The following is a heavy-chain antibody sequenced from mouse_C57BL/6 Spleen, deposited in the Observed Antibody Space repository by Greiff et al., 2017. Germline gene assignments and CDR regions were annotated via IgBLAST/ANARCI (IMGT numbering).Heavy chain of an antibody. CDR1: GFSFNTYA. J-gene: IGHJ2*01. V-gene: IGHV10-1*01. CDR3: VRQSYYGSSYFDY. D-gene: IGHD1-1*01. Sequence: GGGLVQPKGSLKLSCAASGFSFNTYAMNWVRQAPGKGLEWVARIRSKSNNYATYYADSVKDRFTISRDDSESMLYLQMNNLKTEDTAMYYCVRQSYYGSSYFDYWGQGTTLTVSS. CDR2: IRSKSNNYAT.